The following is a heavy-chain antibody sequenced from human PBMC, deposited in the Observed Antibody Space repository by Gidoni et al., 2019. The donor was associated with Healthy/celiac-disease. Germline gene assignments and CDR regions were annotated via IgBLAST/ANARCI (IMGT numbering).Heavy chain of an antibody. V-gene: IGHV3-30*03. Sequence: QVQLVESGGGVVPPGRSLRLSCAASGFTFSSYGMHWVRQAPGKGLEGVAVISYDGSNKYYADSVKGRFTISRDNSKNTLYLQMNSLRAEDTAVYYCASPRGDSGWYLGYWGQGTLVTVSS. CDR2: ISYDGSNK. J-gene: IGHJ4*02. D-gene: IGHD6-19*01. CDR3: ASPRGDSGWYLGY. CDR1: GFTFSSYG.